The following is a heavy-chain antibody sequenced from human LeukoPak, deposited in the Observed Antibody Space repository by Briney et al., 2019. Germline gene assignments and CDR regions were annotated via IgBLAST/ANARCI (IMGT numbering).Heavy chain of an antibody. V-gene: IGHV1-18*04. CDR2: ISAYNGNT. Sequence: ASVKVSCKASGYTFTSYGISWVRQAPGQGLEWMGWISAYNGNTNYAQKLQGRVTMTTDTSTSTAYMELRSLRSDDTAVYYCARVLNWGAAASWFDYWGQGTLVTVSS. J-gene: IGHJ4*02. D-gene: IGHD6-13*01. CDR1: GYTFTSYG. CDR3: ARVLNWGAAASWFDY.